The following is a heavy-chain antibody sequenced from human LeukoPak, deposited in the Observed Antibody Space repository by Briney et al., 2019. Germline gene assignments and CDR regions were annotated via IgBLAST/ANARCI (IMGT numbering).Heavy chain of an antibody. Sequence: GGSLRLSCVASGFTFSRYGMHWVRQAPGKGLEWVAIIWYDGSNKYYADSVKGRFTISRDTSKNTLYMQMDSLRAEHTAVYYCASGDTTGYSGDAFNIWGQGTMVTVSS. J-gene: IGHJ3*02. V-gene: IGHV3-33*03. D-gene: IGHD3-22*01. CDR1: GFTFSRYG. CDR3: ASGDTTGYSGDAFNI. CDR2: IWYDGSNK.